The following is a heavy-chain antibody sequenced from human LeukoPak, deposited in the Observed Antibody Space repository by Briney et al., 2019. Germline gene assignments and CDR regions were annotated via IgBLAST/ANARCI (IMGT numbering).Heavy chain of an antibody. Sequence: SETLSLTCAVYGGSFSGDYWSWIRQPPGKGLEWMGEINHSGSTNYNPPPKRRVTISVDTSPTPFSMKLSSVTAADTAVYYCARSIVFAIFGVVIISAFDIWGQGTMVTVSS. D-gene: IGHD3-3*01. CDR1: GGSFSGDY. CDR3: ARSIVFAIFGVVIISAFDI. CDR2: INHSGST. V-gene: IGHV4-34*01. J-gene: IGHJ3*02.